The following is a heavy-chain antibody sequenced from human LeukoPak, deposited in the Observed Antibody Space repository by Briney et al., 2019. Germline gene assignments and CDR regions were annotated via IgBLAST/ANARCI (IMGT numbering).Heavy chain of an antibody. Sequence: PGGSLRLSCAASGFTFSNAWMSWVRQAPGKGLEWVAVISYDGSNKYYADSVRGRFTISRDNSKNTLYLQMNSLRAEDTAVYYCARDREKGYCSSTSCYQSHAFDIWGQGTMVTVSS. CDR3: ARDREKGYCSSTSCYQSHAFDI. CDR1: GFTFSNAW. D-gene: IGHD2-2*01. J-gene: IGHJ3*02. V-gene: IGHV3-30-3*01. CDR2: ISYDGSNK.